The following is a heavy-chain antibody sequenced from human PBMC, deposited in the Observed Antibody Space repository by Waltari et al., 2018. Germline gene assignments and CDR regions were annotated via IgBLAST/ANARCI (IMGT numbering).Heavy chain of an antibody. J-gene: IGHJ4*02. Sequence: QVQLVESGGGVVQPGRSLRLSCAASGFTFSSYAMHWVRQAPGKGLEWVAVISYDGSNKYYADSVKGRFTISRDNSKNTLYLQMNSLRAEDTAVYYCARSLSGATTLPRGYWGQGTLVTVSS. CDR3: ARSLSGATTLPRGY. D-gene: IGHD5-12*01. V-gene: IGHV3-30-3*01. CDR1: GFTFSSYA. CDR2: ISYDGSNK.